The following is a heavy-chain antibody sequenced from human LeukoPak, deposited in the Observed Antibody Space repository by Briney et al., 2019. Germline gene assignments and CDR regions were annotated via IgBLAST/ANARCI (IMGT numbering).Heavy chain of an antibody. J-gene: IGHJ5*02. CDR2: IFYSVSSSGIT. CDR1: GGSINNSY. Sequence: KTSETLSLTCTVSGGSINNSYWSWIRQLPGKGLEWIGYIFYSVSSSGITKYNPSLKSRVTMLVDTSKNQFSLRLNSVTAADTAVYYCARDYYGSGSYWGKRYNWFDPWGQGTLVTVSS. CDR3: ARDYYGSGSYWGKRYNWFDP. V-gene: IGHV4-59*12. D-gene: IGHD3-10*01.